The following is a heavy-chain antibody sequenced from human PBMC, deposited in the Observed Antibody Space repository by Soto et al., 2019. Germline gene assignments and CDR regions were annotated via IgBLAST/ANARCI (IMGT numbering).Heavy chain of an antibody. CDR1: GFTFENFA. CDR3: AKATKVVTPWFDP. V-gene: IGHV3-9*01. Sequence: EMQLVESGGGLVQPGRSLRLSCAVSGFTFENFALHWFRQAPGKGREWVSGIDWNSGTIAYADSVKGRFTLSRDSATSSLYLHVDGLRPEDPAFYYCAKATKVVTPWFDPWGQGTLVTVSS. D-gene: IGHD2-21*02. J-gene: IGHJ5*02. CDR2: IDWNSGTI.